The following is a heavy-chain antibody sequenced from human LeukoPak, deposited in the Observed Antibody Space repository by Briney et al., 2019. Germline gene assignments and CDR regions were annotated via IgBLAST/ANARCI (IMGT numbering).Heavy chain of an antibody. CDR2: ISYDGGSK. CDR3: VKSVQGCWLEGYFDY. D-gene: IGHD3-3*01. V-gene: IGHV3-30*18. Sequence: PGRPLRLSCAASGFIFSSYGMHWVRQAPGKGLEWVAVISYDGGSKYYADSMKGRFTISRDNSKNTLHLQMNSLRAEDTAVYYCVKSVQGCWLEGYFDYWAQGTVVPVSS. CDR1: GFIFSSYG. J-gene: IGHJ4*02.